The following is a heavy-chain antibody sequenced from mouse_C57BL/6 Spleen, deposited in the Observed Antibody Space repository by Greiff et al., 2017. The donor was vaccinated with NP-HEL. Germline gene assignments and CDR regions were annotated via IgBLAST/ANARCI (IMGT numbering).Heavy chain of an antibody. D-gene: IGHD2-5*01. CDR1: GYSITSGYY. V-gene: IGHV3-6*01. CDR2: ISYDGSN. CDR3: ARAAYYSNYWYFDV. J-gene: IGHJ1*03. Sequence: EVKLVESGPGLVKPSQSLSLTCSVTGYSITSGYYWNWIRQFPGNKLEWMGYISYDGSNNYNPSLKNRISITRDTSKNQFFLKLNSVTTEDTATYYCARAAYYSNYWYFDVWGTGTTVTVSS.